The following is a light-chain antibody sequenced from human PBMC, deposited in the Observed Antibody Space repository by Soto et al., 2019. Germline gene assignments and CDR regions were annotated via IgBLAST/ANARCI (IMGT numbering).Light chain of an antibody. CDR1: QSVSSSY. Sequence: EIVLTQSPGTLSLSPGERATLSCRASQSVSSSYLAWYQQKPGQAHRLLIYGASSRATGIPDRFSGSGSGTDFTLTISRLEPEDFAVYYCQQKGTFGQGTKVEIK. CDR3: QQKGT. V-gene: IGKV3-20*01. J-gene: IGKJ1*01. CDR2: GAS.